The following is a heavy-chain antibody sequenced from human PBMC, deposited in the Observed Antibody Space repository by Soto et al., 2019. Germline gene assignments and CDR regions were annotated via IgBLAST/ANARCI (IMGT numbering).Heavy chain of an antibody. CDR3: AGGAVAGTSPAY. Sequence: QVQLQESGPGLVKPSGTLSLTCAVSSGSITSSNWWSWVRQPQGKGLEWIGEIYHSGSTNYNPSLKSRVTISVDKSKNVFSLKLSSVTAADTAMYYCAGGAVAGTSPAYWGQGTLVTVSS. CDR2: IYHSGST. CDR1: SGSITSSNW. J-gene: IGHJ4*02. V-gene: IGHV4-4*02. D-gene: IGHD6-19*01.